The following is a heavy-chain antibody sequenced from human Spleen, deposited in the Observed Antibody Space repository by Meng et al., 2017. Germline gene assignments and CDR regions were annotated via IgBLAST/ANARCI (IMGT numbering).Heavy chain of an antibody. D-gene: IGHD3-22*01. J-gene: IGHJ4*02. Sequence: QVSCKGSGYSFTSYWIGWVRQMPGKGREWMGFIYPGDSDTRHSPSSQGQITISADNSISTAHLQWSSLEASDTAIYYCAVGLGYYRYTDYWGQGTLVTVSS. CDR3: AVGLGYYRYTDY. V-gene: IGHV5-51*01. CDR1: GYSFTSYW. CDR2: IYPGDSDT.